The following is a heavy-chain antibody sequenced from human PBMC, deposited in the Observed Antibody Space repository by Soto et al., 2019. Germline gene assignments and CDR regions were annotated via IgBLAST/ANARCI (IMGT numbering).Heavy chain of an antibody. CDR2: ISGSGGST. Sequence: EVQLLESGGGLVQPGGSLRLSCAASGFTFSSYAMSWVRQAPGKGLEWVSAISGSGGSTYYADSVKGRFTISRDNSKNTRDLQMNSLRAEDTAVYYCAKRCGGRVRGIRPPIDYWGQGTLVTVSS. CDR3: AKRCGGRVRGIRPPIDY. D-gene: IGHD3-10*01. J-gene: IGHJ4*02. V-gene: IGHV3-23*01. CDR1: GFTFSSYA.